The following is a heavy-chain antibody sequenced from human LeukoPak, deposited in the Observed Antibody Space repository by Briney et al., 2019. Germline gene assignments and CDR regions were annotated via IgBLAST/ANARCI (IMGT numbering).Heavy chain of an antibody. CDR2: IIPIFGTA. V-gene: IGHV1-69*05. J-gene: IGHJ1*01. D-gene: IGHD4-17*01. Sequence: SVKVSCKASGGTFSSYAISWVRQPPGQGLEWMGRIIPIFGTANYAQKFQGRVTITTDESTSTAYMELSSPRSEDTAVYYCARDARDYGDYGWYFQHWGQGTLVTVSS. CDR3: ARDARDYGDYGWYFQH. CDR1: GGTFSSYA.